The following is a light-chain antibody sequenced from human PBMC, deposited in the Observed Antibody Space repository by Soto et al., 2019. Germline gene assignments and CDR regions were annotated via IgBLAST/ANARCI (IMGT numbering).Light chain of an antibody. Sequence: LSVNKGDRCTIICRASQSISTWLAWYQQKPGKAPKLLIYKASTLDGGVSSRFSGSGSGTEFALTIFRVEAGNLDTNTGQEYNLNWFCQGAK. CDR1: QSISTW. CDR3: QEYNLNW. CDR2: KAS. V-gene: IGKV1-5*03. J-gene: IGKJ1*01.